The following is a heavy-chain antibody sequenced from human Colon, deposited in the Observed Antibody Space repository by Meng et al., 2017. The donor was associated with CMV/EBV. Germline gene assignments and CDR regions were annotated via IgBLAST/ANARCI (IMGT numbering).Heavy chain of an antibody. Sequence: HITWKESGPTLVKPTQTLTLTCTFSGFSLNTYEVGVGWFRQPPGKAPEWLALIYWDDDKRYRSSLGNRLTLTHDASKNQVVLTMTDMDPVDTATYYCAHKSLPAAFFDYWSQGTLVTVSS. CDR1: GFSLNTYEVG. CDR3: AHKSLPAAFFDY. V-gene: IGHV2-5*02. J-gene: IGHJ4*02. D-gene: IGHD2-2*01. CDR2: IYWDDDK.